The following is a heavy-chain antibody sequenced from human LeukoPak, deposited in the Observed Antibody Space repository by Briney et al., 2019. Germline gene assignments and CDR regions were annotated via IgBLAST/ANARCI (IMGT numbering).Heavy chain of an antibody. D-gene: IGHD5-18*01. CDR2: INPNSGGT. CDR3: ARGWGIQLWQTPDY. V-gene: IGHV1-2*02. Sequence: ASVKVSCKASGYTFTGYYIHWVRQAPGQGLEWMGWINPNSGGTNYAQKFQGRVTMTRDASISTAYMELSRLRSGDTAVYYCARGWGIQLWQTPDYWGQGTLVTVSS. J-gene: IGHJ4*02. CDR1: GYTFTGYY.